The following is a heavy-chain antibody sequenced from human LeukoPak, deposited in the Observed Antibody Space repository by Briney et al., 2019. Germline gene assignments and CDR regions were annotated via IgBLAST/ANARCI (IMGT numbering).Heavy chain of an antibody. CDR3: AKGLERRDYYYGMDV. CDR1: GFTFSTYS. V-gene: IGHV3-48*04. J-gene: IGHJ6*02. D-gene: IGHD1-1*01. CDR2: ISSSSSTI. Sequence: GGSLRLSCAASGFTFSTYSMNWVRQAPGKGLEWVSYISSSSSTIYYADSVKGRFTISRDNAKNSLYLQMNSLRAEDTALYYCAKGLERRDYYYGMDVWGQGTTVTVSS.